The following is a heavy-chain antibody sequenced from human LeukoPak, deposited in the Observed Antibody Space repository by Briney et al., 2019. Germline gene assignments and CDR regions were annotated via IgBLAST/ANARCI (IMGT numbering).Heavy chain of an antibody. CDR2: MNPNSGNT. V-gene: IGHV1-8*02. CDR1: GYTFTSYD. J-gene: IGHJ4*02. Sequence: ASVKVSCKASGYTFTSYDINWVRQATGQGLEWMGWMNPNSGNTGYAQKLQGRVTMTTDTSTSTAYMELRSLRSDDTAVYYCARGVGATGYWGQGTLVTVSS. CDR3: ARGVGATGY. D-gene: IGHD1-26*01.